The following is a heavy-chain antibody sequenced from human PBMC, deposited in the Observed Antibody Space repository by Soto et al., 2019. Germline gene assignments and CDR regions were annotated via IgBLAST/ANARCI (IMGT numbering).Heavy chain of an antibody. CDR1: GGSINNYY. Sequence: QVQLQESGPGLVKPSETLSLTCTVSGGSINNYYWSWIRQPPGKGLEWIGYIYYSGSTNYNPSLKSRVTISLDTSRNQFSLKLSSVTAADTAVYYCARQRWFDYWGQGTLVTASS. J-gene: IGHJ4*02. CDR3: ARQRWFDY. V-gene: IGHV4-59*08. CDR2: IYYSGST.